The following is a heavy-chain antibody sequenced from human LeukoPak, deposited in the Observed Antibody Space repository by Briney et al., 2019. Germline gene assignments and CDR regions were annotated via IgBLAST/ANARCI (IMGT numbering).Heavy chain of an antibody. CDR1: GGTFSSYA. V-gene: IGHV1-69*13. D-gene: IGHD3-3*01. CDR2: IIPIFGTA. J-gene: IGHJ5*02. Sequence: ASVKVSCKASGGTFSSYAISWVRQAPGQGLEWMGGIIPIFGTANYAQKFQGRVTIAADESTSTAYMELSSLRSEDTAVYYCERALDEYYDFWSGYYNWFDPWGQGTLVTVSS. CDR3: ERALDEYYDFWSGYYNWFDP.